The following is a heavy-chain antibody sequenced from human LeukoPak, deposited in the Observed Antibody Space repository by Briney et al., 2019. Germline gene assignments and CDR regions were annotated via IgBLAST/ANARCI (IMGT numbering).Heavy chain of an antibody. J-gene: IGHJ5*02. CDR1: GYTFTTYG. V-gene: IGHV1-18*01. CDR3: AADRDLGNWFDP. CDR2: ISGYNGNT. Sequence: ASVKVSCKASGYTFTTYGISWVRQAPGQGLEWMGWISGYNGNTNYAQKFQGRITMTTETSTSTAYMELRSLRSDDTAVYYCAADRDLGNWFDPWGQGTLVTVSS.